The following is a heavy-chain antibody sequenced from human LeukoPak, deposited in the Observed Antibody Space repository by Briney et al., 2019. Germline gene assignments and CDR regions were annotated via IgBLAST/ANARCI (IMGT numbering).Heavy chain of an antibody. CDR3: ARGGYSSGWRNYFDY. CDR1: GFTFSSYG. V-gene: IGHV3-23*01. D-gene: IGHD6-19*01. CDR2: ISATGGST. J-gene: IGHJ4*02. Sequence: GGSLRLSCAASGFTFSSYGITWVRQAPGKGLEWVSTISATGGSTYYADSVKGRFTISRDNSKDTLYLQMNSLRAEDTAVYYCARGGYSSGWRNYFDYWGQGTLVTVSS.